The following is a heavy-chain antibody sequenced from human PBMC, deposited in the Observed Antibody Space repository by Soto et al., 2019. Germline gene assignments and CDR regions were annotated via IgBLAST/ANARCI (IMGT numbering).Heavy chain of an antibody. CDR3: ARGVAPYYFDY. CDR2: INAGNGNT. J-gene: IGHJ4*02. V-gene: IGHV1-3*01. CDR1: GSTFTSYA. Sequence: ASLKVSCNSSGSTFTSYAMHCVREAPGQRLEWMGWINAGNGNTKYSQKFQGRVTITRDTSASTAYMELSSLRSEDTAVYYCARGVAPYYFDYWGQGTLVTVSS. D-gene: IGHD2-15*01.